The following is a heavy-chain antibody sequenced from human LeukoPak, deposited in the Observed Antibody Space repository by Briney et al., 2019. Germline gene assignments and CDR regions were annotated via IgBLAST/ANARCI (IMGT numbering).Heavy chain of an antibody. D-gene: IGHD3-10*01. CDR2: INPNSGGT. CDR1: GYTFTGYY. Sequence: AASVKVSCEASGYTFTGYYMHWVRQAPGQGLEWMGWINPNSGGTNYAQKFQGRVTMTRDTFISTAYMELSRLRSDDTAVYYCARDTYYYGSGSPNENWFDPWGQGTLVTVSS. CDR3: ARDTYYYGSGSPNENWFDP. J-gene: IGHJ5*02. V-gene: IGHV1-2*02.